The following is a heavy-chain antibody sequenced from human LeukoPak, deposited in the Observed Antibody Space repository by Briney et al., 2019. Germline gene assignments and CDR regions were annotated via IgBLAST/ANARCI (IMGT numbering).Heavy chain of an antibody. J-gene: IGHJ6*03. Sequence: ASVKVSCKASGYTFTSYYMHWVRQAPGQGLEWMGIINPSGGTTSYAQKFQGRVTMTRDTSTSTVYMELSSLRSEDTAVYYCASHLSRRGLYSSSSDYYYMDVWGKGTTVTVSS. D-gene: IGHD6-6*01. CDR2: INPSGGTT. V-gene: IGHV1-46*01. CDR3: ASHLSRRGLYSSSSDYYYMDV. CDR1: GYTFTSYY.